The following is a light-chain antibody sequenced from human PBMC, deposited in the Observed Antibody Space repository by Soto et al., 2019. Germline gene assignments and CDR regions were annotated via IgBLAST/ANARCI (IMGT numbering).Light chain of an antibody. Sequence: EIVLTQSPGTLSLSPWDRATLSCRASQSVSSNYLAWYQQKPGQAPRLLIYGASSRATGIPDRFSGSGSGTDFTLTISRLEPEDFAVYYCQRYGTSLPLTFGGGTKVDIK. J-gene: IGKJ4*01. CDR2: GAS. V-gene: IGKV3-20*01. CDR3: QRYGTSLPLT. CDR1: QSVSSNY.